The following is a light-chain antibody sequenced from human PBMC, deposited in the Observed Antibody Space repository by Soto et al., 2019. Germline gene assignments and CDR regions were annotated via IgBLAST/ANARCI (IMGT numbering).Light chain of an antibody. CDR1: QGINNY. CDR3: QKYNIGPSWT. CDR2: SAS. V-gene: IGKV1-27*01. Sequence: DIQMTQSPSSLSASVGDRVTITCRASQGINNYLACDQRKPGKVPDLLMSSASTLQSGAPSRFTGSGSGTEFTPTISSLQAEDVVTYYCQKYNIGPSWTFGQGTKVDIK. J-gene: IGKJ1*01.